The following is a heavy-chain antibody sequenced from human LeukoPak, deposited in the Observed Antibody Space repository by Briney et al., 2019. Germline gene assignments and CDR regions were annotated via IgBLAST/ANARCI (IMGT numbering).Heavy chain of an antibody. D-gene: IGHD6-19*01. CDR2: INPSGGST. CDR1: GDTFTSYY. Sequence: ASVKVSCKASGDTFTSYYMHWVRQAPGQGLEWMGIINPSGGSTSYARKFQGRVTMTRDTSTSTVYMELSSLRSEDTAVYYCARGSRVLGYSSGYSQRYYFDYWGQGTLVTVSS. J-gene: IGHJ4*02. CDR3: ARGSRVLGYSSGYSQRYYFDY. V-gene: IGHV1-46*01.